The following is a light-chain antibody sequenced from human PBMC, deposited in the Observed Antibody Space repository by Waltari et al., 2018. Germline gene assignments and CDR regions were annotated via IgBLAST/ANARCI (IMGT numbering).Light chain of an antibody. V-gene: IGLV2-14*03. CDR1: SSDVGAYNY. CDR2: DVS. J-gene: IGLJ2*01. Sequence: QSALTQPASVSGSPGQSITLPSTGTSSDVGAYNYVSWYQQHPGKAPKLMISDVSDRPSGVSNRFSGSKSGNTASLTISGLQAEDEADYFCMSYTSSSSWIFGGGTKLTVL. CDR3: MSYTSSSSWI.